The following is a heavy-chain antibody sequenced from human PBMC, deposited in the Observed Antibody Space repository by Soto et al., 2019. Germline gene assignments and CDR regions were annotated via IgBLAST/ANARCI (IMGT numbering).Heavy chain of an antibody. CDR3: ARWGNNFDP. CDR2: INHSGST. J-gene: IGHJ5*02. CDR1: GGSISSGSYF. Sequence: PSETLSLTCTVSGGSISSGSYFWGWIRQPPGKGLEWIGEINHSGSTIYNPSLKGRVTISVDTSKNQFSLKLNSMTAADTAVYYCARWGNNFDPWGQGTLVTVSS. D-gene: IGHD3-16*01. V-gene: IGHV4-39*01.